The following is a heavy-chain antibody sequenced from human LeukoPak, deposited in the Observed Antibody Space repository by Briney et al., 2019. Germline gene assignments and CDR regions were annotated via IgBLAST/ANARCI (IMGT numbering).Heavy chain of an antibody. Sequence: PSETLSLTCTVSGGSISSSSYYWSWIRQPAGKGLEWIGRIHTGGSTNYNPSLKSRVTMSVDTSKNQFSLKLSSVTAADTAVYYCARDRYYYDSSGYSLFDYWGQGTLVTVSS. V-gene: IGHV4-61*02. CDR2: IHTGGST. CDR1: GGSISSSSYY. D-gene: IGHD3-22*01. CDR3: ARDRYYYDSSGYSLFDY. J-gene: IGHJ4*02.